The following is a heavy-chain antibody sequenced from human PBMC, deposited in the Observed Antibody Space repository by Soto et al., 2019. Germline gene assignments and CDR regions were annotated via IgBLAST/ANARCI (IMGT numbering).Heavy chain of an antibody. CDR3: VRVVAIPGYPDN. CDR1: GDTFRSYA. D-gene: IGHD5-12*01. CDR2: IVPTVDTS. V-gene: IGHV1-69*14. J-gene: IGHJ4*02. Sequence: QVQLVQSGAEVRQPASSVKVSCKTSGDTFRSYAITWVRQAPGQRLEWMGGIVPTVDTSTYAQKFQGRVTMTADKFTNTVYMELSSLRSDDTAVYYCVRVVAIPGYPDNWGQGTLVTVSS.